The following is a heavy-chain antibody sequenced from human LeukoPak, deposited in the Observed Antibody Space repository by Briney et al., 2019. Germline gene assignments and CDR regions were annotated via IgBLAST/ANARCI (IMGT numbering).Heavy chain of an antibody. J-gene: IGHJ4*02. D-gene: IGHD3-22*01. CDR3: ARANYDSSGYYPGFFDC. CDR1: GFTVSSNY. Sequence: GGSLRLSCAASGFTVSSNYMSWVRQAPGKGLEWVSVIYSGGSTYYSDSAKGRFTISRDNAKNTLYLQMNSLRADDTAVYYCARANYDSSGYYPGFFDCWGQGTLITVSS. CDR2: IYSGGST. V-gene: IGHV3-66*01.